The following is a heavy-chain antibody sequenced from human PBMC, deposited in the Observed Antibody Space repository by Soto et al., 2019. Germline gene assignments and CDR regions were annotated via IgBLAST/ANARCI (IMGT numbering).Heavy chain of an antibody. CDR3: AEDRYFDSYYFDY. Sequence: GGSLRLSCAASGFTFTAFAVHWVRQPPGKGLEWVAVISYDGRQSHYADSVRGRLTLSRDNSKNTVFLQMNSLTTDDTAIYYCAEDRYFDSYYFDYWGQGTRVTVSS. CDR1: GFTFTAFA. CDR2: ISYDGRQS. V-gene: IGHV3-30*04. D-gene: IGHD3-9*01. J-gene: IGHJ4*02.